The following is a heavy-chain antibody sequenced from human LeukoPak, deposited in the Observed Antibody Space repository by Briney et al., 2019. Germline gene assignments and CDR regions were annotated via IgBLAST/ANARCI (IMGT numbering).Heavy chain of an antibody. V-gene: IGHV1-18*01. D-gene: IGHD4-17*01. CDR3: ARIALDDYGDYGNFDY. CDR2: ISAYNGNT. Sequence: ASVKVSCKASGYTFTSYGISWVRQAPGQGLEWMGWISAYNGNTNYAQKLQGRVTMTTDTSTSTAYMELRSLRSDDTAVYYCARIALDDYGDYGNFDYWGQGTLVTVPS. J-gene: IGHJ4*02. CDR1: GYTFTSYG.